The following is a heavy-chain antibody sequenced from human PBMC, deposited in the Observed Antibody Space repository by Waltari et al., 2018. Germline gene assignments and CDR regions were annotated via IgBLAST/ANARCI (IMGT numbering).Heavy chain of an antibody. CDR3: AKESLFLSGSYFRH. J-gene: IGHJ1*01. CDR1: GFALSSNG. D-gene: IGHD1-26*01. CDR2: MCAGCNT. V-gene: IGHV3-23*03. Sequence: EVQLLESGGGFVQPGGSLRLSCAACGFALSSNGMSWVRLAPGKGLEWVQVMCAGCNTFYADSVKGRFNISRDNSKNTVSLQMNGLRGEDTGLYYGAKESLFLSGSYFRHWGLGTLVTVSS.